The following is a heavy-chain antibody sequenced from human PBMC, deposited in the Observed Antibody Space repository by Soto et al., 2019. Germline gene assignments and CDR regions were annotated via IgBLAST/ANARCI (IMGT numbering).Heavy chain of an antibody. CDR2: INPSGGST. Sequence: EASVKVSCKASGYTFTSYYMHWVRQAPGQGLEWMGIINPSGGSTSYAQKFQGRVTMTRDTSTNTIYMDLSSLRSEDTAVYYCAREVGAGYYYGMDVWGQGTTVTVSS. CDR3: AREVGAGYYYGMDV. D-gene: IGHD6-25*01. J-gene: IGHJ6*02. V-gene: IGHV1-46*01. CDR1: GYTFTSYY.